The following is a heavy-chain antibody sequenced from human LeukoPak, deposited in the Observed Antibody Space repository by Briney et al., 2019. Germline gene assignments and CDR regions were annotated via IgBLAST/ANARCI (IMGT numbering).Heavy chain of an antibody. Sequence: GGSLRLSCTASGFTFGDYAVSWVRQAPGKGLEWVGFIRSKPYGGTTEYAASVKGRFTIPIDDSKSIAYPQMNNLKTEDTAREYCSRGQLSLRGEGSGLDYWGQGTLVTVSS. J-gene: IGHJ4*02. CDR2: IRSKPYGGTT. CDR3: SRGQLSLRGEGSGLDY. V-gene: IGHV3-49*04. CDR1: GFTFGDYA. D-gene: IGHD5-18*01.